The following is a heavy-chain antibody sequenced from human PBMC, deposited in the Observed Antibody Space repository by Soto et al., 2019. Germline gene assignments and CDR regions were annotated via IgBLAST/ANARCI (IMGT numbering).Heavy chain of an antibody. D-gene: IGHD3-10*01. V-gene: IGHV4-61*01. CDR1: DVSISNVIYY. CDR2: IYYSGST. J-gene: IGHJ6*02. Sequence: SETKSVMYSFADVSISNVIYYLRWKRQPPGKGLEWIGYIYYSGSTNYNPSLKSRVTISVDTSKNQFSLKLSSVTAADTAVYHCARDSRVNIVRGASYYYYGMDVWGQGTTVTVSS. CDR3: ARDSRVNIVRGASYYYYGMDV.